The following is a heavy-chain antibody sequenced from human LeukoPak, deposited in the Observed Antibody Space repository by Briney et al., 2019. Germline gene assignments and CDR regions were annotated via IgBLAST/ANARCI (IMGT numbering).Heavy chain of an antibody. CDR3: AKGGRVMVRGVYMDV. CDR2: ISGSGGST. J-gene: IGHJ6*03. V-gene: IGHV3-23*01. CDR1: GFTFSSYG. D-gene: IGHD3-10*01. Sequence: PGGTLRPSCAASGFTFSSYGMSWVRQAPGKGLEWVSAISGSGGSTYYADSVKGRFTISRDNSKNTLYLQMNSLRAEDTAVYYCAKGGRVMVRGVYMDVWGKGTTVTISS.